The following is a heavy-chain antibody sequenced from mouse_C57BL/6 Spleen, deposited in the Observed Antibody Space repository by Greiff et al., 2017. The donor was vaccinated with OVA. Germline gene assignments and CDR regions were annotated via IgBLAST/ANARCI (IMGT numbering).Heavy chain of an antibody. J-gene: IGHJ4*01. CDR3: ARGAAQDTYAMDY. D-gene: IGHD3-2*02. Sequence: QVQLQQSGAELVKPGASVKISCKASGYAFSSYWMNWVKQRPGKGLEWIGQIYPGNGDTNYNGKFKGKATLTADKSSSTAYMQLSSLTSEDSAVYICARGAAQDTYAMDYWGQGTSVTVSS. CDR2: IYPGNGDT. V-gene: IGHV1-80*01. CDR1: GYAFSSYW.